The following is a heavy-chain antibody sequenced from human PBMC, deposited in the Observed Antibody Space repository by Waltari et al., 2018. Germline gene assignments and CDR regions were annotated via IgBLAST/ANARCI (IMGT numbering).Heavy chain of an antibody. Sequence: QVQLQQWGAGLWKPSETLSLTCAVYGDSFSGHYWSWIRQPPGKGLEWIGEINYSGTTNYTPSLKSRMSMSVDTSKNQFSRKLSSVTAADTAVYFCARGRLLQNRRWFGPWGQGTPVTVSS. J-gene: IGHJ5*02. V-gene: IGHV4-34*02. CDR1: GDSFSGHY. D-gene: IGHD2-21*02. CDR3: ARGRLLQNRRWFGP. CDR2: INYSGTT.